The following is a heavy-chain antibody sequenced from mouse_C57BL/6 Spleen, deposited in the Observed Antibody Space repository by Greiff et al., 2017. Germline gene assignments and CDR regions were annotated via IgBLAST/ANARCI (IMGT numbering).Heavy chain of an antibody. CDR2: IHPNSGST. CDR1: GYTFTSYW. D-gene: IGHD1-1*01. V-gene: IGHV1-64*01. Sequence: QVQLQQPGAELVKPGASVKLSCKASGYTFTSYWMHWVKQRPGQGLEWIGMIHPNSGSTNYNEKFKSKATLTVDKSSSTAYMQLSSLTSEDSAVYYCAKGGDYYGSSYDFDYWGQGTTLTVSS. J-gene: IGHJ2*01. CDR3: AKGGDYYGSSYDFDY.